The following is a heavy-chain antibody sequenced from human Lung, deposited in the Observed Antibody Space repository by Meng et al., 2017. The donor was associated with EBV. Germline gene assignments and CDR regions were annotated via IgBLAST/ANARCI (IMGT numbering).Heavy chain of an antibody. CDR2: IHHSGST. Sequence: QVQLQEVGPGLVKPSGALSLPCAVSSGSSSSSRWWSWIRQPPGKGLEWIGEIHHSGSTKDNPSLKSRVSISVDKSKNQFFLNLTSVTAADTGVYYCARRKSSSWYYFDYWGQGILVTVSS. CDR1: SGSSSSSRW. CDR3: ARRKSSSWYYFDY. D-gene: IGHD2-2*01. J-gene: IGHJ4*02. V-gene: IGHV4-4*02.